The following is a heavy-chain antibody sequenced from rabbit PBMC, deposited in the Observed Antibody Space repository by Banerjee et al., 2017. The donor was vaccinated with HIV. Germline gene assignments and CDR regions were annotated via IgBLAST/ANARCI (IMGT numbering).Heavy chain of an antibody. J-gene: IGHJ6*01. Sequence: QLKESGGGLVQPGGSLKLSCKASGFTLSSYYMNWVRQAPGKGLEWIGYIDPVFGITYYANWVNGRFSISRENAQNTVDLQMNSLTAADTATYFCAREDVGGSVSLWGPGTLVTVS. V-gene: IGHV1S7*01. CDR3: AREDVGGSVSL. CDR2: IDPVFGIT. D-gene: IGHD1-1*01. CDR1: GFTLSSYY.